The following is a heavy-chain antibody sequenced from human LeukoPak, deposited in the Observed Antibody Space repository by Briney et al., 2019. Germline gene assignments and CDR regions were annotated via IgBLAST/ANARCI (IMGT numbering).Heavy chain of an antibody. CDR1: GGSISSYY. Sequence: PSETLSLTCTVSGGSISSYYWSWIRQPPGKGLEWIGYIYYSGSTNYNPSLKSRVTISVDTSKNQFSLKLSSVTAADTAVYYCARVGSSGWYVMDYWGQGTLVTVSS. CDR2: IYYSGST. J-gene: IGHJ4*02. V-gene: IGHV4-59*01. CDR3: ARVGSSGWYVMDY. D-gene: IGHD6-19*01.